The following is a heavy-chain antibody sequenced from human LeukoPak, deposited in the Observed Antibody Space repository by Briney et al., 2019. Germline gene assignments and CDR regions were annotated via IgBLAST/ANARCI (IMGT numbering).Heavy chain of an antibody. CDR2: ISYHGGQK. CDR3: AKDRRFGGYEGAFDN. V-gene: IGHV3-30*18. CDR1: GLTFNHYG. Sequence: GMSLSLSCAASGLTFNHYGMHWVRHAPGRGLEWVAFISYHGGQKYYADSVKGRFTISRDSTKSVLYLQMHSLRPDDTAVYFCAKDRRFGGYEGAFDNWGQGTLVTVSS. D-gene: IGHD5-12*01. J-gene: IGHJ4*02.